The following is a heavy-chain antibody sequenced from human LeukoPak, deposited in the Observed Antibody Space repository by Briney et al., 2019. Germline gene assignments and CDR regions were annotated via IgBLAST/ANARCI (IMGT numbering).Heavy chain of an antibody. CDR1: GFTFSRYA. J-gene: IGHJ5*02. CDR3: PRAYYYDSSGYRGQFDP. CDR2: VSHDGRNT. V-gene: IGHV3-30*04. Sequence: PGGSLRLSCAASGFTFSRYAMHWVRQTPGKGLERVAVVSHDGRNTYYADSVKGRFTISRDTSKNMLYLQMSSLRAEDTAVYYCPRAYYYDSSGYRGQFDPWGQGTPVTVSS. D-gene: IGHD3-22*01.